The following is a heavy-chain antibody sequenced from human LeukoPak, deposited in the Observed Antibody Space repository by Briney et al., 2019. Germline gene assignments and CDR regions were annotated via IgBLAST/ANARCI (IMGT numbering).Heavy chain of an antibody. CDR1: GGTFSSYA. Sequence: SVKVSCTASGGTFSSYAISWVRQAPGPGLEWMGGIIPIFGTANYAQKFQGRVTITADESTSTAYMELSSLRSEDTAVYYCARGRGGNWFDPWGQGTLVTVSS. CDR2: IIPIFGTA. J-gene: IGHJ5*02. V-gene: IGHV1-69*13. CDR3: ARGRGGNWFDP. D-gene: IGHD2-15*01.